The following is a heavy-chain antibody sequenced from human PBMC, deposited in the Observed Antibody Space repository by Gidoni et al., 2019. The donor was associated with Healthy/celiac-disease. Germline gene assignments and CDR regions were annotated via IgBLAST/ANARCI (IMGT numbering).Heavy chain of an antibody. CDR2: IYYSGST. J-gene: IGHJ5*02. D-gene: IGHD3-10*01. V-gene: IGHV4-31*03. CDR3: ASLPYYYGSGSYSSIGWFDP. CDR1: GGSISRGGYY. Sequence: QVQLQESGPGLVKPSQTLSLTCPVSGGSISRGGYYWSWIRQHPGKGLEWIGYIYYSGSTYYNPSLKSRVTISVGTSKNQFSLKLSSVTAADTAVYYCASLPYYYGSGSYSSIGWFDPWGQGTLVTVSS.